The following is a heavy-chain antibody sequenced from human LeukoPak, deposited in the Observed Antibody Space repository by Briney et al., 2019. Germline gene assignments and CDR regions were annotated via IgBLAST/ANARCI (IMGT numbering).Heavy chain of an antibody. CDR2: IYHSGST. V-gene: IGHV4-38-2*02. J-gene: IGHJ4*02. CDR3: AWDGTNGVWSFDY. D-gene: IGHD2-8*01. Sequence: SETLSLTCTVSGYSISSGYYWGWIRQPPGKGLEWIGSIYHSGSTYYNPSLKSRVTISVDTSKNQFSLKLSSVTAADTAAYYCAWDGTNGVWSFDYWGQGTLVTVSS. CDR1: GYSISSGYY.